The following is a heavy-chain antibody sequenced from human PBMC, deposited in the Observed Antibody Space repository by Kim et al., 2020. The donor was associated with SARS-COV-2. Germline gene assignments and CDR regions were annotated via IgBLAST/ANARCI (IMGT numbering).Heavy chain of an antibody. CDR1: GGSVSSGSYY. D-gene: IGHD6-13*01. CDR3: ARGLGSSWYWFDP. J-gene: IGHJ5*02. CDR2: IYYSGST. Sequence: SETLSLTCTVSGGSVSSGSYYWSWIRQPPGKGLEWIGYIYYSGSTNYNPSLKSRVTISVDTSKNQFSLKLSSVTAADTAVYYCARGLGSSWYWFDPWGQGTLVTVSS. V-gene: IGHV4-61*01.